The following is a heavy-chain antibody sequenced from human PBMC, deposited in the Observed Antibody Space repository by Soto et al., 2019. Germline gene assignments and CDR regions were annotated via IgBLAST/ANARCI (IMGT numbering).Heavy chain of an antibody. J-gene: IGHJ4*02. CDR2: ISGGGGGT. V-gene: IGHV3-23*01. CDR3: AKIPPGYSYGYFYFDY. CDR1: GFTFSDHY. D-gene: IGHD5-18*01. Sequence: GGSLRLSCAASGFTFSDHYMDWVRQAPGKGLEWVSAISGGGGGTYYADSVKGRFTISRDNSRNTLHLQMSSLRAEDTAVYYCAKIPPGYSYGYFYFDYWGQGT.